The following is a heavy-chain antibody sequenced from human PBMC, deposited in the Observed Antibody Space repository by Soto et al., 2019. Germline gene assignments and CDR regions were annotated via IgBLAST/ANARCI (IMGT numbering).Heavy chain of an antibody. CDR3: ARDSPPGPGRFDP. Sequence: ASVKVSCKASGYTFTGYYMHWVRQAPGQGLEWMGWINPNSGGTNYAQKFQGRVTMTRDTSISTAYMELSRLRSDDTAVYYCARDSPPGPGRFDPWGQGTLVTVSS. CDR1: GYTFTGYY. J-gene: IGHJ5*02. CDR2: INPNSGGT. D-gene: IGHD1-26*01. V-gene: IGHV1-2*02.